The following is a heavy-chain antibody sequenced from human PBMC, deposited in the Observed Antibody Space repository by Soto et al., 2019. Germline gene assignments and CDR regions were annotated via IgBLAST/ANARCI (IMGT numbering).Heavy chain of an antibody. D-gene: IGHD2-15*01. Sequence: EVQVLESGGGLVQPGGSLRLSCAGSEFTVSGHAMTWIRQAPGKGPEWVSTITSDGGTYYADSVKGRFAMSRDTSENTLYLQTNSLGAEDTAAYYCAPHVSCSGGSCQYDAFAIRGQGTMVTVSS. CDR3: APHVSCSGGSCQYDAFAI. CDR2: ITSDGGT. V-gene: IGHV3-23*01. CDR1: EFTVSGHA. J-gene: IGHJ3*02.